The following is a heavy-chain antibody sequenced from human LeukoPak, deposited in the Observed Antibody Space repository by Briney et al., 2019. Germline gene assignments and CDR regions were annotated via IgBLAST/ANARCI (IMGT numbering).Heavy chain of an antibody. CDR2: MNPNSGNT. Sequence: ASVKVSCKASGYTFTSYDINWVRQATGQGLEWMGWMNPNSGNTGYAQKFQGRVTMTRNTSISTAYMELSSLRSEDTAVYYCARGTFGFLEWSLSGGGLDYWGQGTLVTVSS. V-gene: IGHV1-8*01. CDR1: GYTFTSYD. D-gene: IGHD3-3*01. CDR3: ARGTFGFLEWSLSGGGLDY. J-gene: IGHJ4*02.